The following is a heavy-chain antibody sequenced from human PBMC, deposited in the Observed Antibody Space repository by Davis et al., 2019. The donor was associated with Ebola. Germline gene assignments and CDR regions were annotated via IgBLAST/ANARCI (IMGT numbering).Heavy chain of an antibody. V-gene: IGHV3-9*01. CDR3: AKSILSSGWYEAFDI. CDR2: ISWNSGSI. D-gene: IGHD6-19*01. J-gene: IGHJ3*02. CDR1: GFTFDDYA. Sequence: SLKISCAASGFTFDDYAMHWVRQAPGKGLEWVSGISWNSGSIGYADSVKGRFTISRDNAKNSLYLQMNSLRAEDTALYYCAKSILSSGWYEAFDIWGQGTMVTVSS.